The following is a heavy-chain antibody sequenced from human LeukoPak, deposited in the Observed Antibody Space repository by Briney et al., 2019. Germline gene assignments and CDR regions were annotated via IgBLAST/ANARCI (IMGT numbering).Heavy chain of an antibody. J-gene: IGHJ4*02. CDR3: ARGPLIAAAGTW. D-gene: IGHD6-13*01. V-gene: IGHV3-9*01. CDR2: ITWNSGSL. CDR1: GFTFDDYA. Sequence: GRSLRLSCAASGFTFDDYAMHWVRQAPGKGLEWVSGITWNSGSLDYADSVKGRFTISRDNAKNSLSLQMNSLRAEDTAVYYCARGPLIAAAGTWWGQGTLVTVSS.